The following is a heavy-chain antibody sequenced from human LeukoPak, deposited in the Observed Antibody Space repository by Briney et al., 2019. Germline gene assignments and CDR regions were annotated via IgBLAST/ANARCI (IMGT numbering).Heavy chain of an antibody. CDR1: GFTFSNYA. Sequence: PGGSLRFSCAASGFTFSNYAMSWVRQTPGKGLECVSVVTGSGGDTYYTGSVKGRFTISRDNSKNTLYLQMSSLRAEDTAVYSCAKAHYYVPFDYWGQGTLVTVSS. D-gene: IGHD3-10*02. CDR2: VTGSGGDT. CDR3: AKAHYYVPFDY. V-gene: IGHV3-23*01. J-gene: IGHJ4*02.